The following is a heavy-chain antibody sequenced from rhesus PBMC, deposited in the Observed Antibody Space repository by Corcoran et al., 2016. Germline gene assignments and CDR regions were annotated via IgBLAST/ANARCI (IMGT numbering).Heavy chain of an antibody. D-gene: IGHD5-42*01. CDR3: ARVGSSWSEWDTVGTEWYFDL. Sequence: QVQLQESGPGLVKPSETLSLTCAVSGYSISSGYYWGWIRQPPGKGLEWIGSIYGSGGSNYLNPSLKSRVTLSVATSKNQFSLKLSSVTAADTAVYYWARVGSSWSEWDTVGTEWYFDLWGPGTPITISS. V-gene: IGHV4S14*01. CDR2: IYGSGGSN. CDR1: GYSISSGYY. J-gene: IGHJ2*01.